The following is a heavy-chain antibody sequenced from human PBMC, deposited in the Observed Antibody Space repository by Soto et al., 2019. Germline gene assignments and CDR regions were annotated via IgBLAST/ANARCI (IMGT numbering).Heavy chain of an antibody. V-gene: IGHV1-46*01. CDR3: AKGRGGGGLPGWETYYYYYMDV. D-gene: IGHD1-26*01. CDR1: GYTFTSYY. J-gene: IGHJ6*03. Sequence: ASVKVSCKASGYTFTSYYMHWVRQAPGQGLEWMGIINPSGGSTSYAQKFQGRVTMTRDTSTSTVYMELSSLRSEDTAVYYCAKGRGGGGLPGWETYYYYYMDVWGKGTTVTVSS. CDR2: INPSGGST.